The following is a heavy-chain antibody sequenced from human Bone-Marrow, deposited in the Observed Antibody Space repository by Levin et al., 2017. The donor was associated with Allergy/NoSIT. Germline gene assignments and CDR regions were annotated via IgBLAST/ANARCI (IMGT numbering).Heavy chain of an antibody. Sequence: GASVKVSCAASGFSFNNYSMNWVRQAPGKGLEWVSSISSRSSHIYYVDSVEGRFTISRDNAKNSLTLQMNSLRAEDTAVYYCARGIIGDVRVAHKEAFDIWGQGTMVSVSS. V-gene: IGHV3-21*01. CDR1: GFSFNNYS. J-gene: IGHJ3*02. CDR2: ISSRSSHI. CDR3: ARGIIGDVRVAHKEAFDI. D-gene: IGHD2-8*02.